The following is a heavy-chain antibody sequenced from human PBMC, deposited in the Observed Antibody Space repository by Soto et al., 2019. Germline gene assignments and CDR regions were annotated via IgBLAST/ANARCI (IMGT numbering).Heavy chain of an antibody. J-gene: IGHJ4*02. CDR3: ERDRGTVPGEQVFDY. V-gene: IGHV1-69*06. CDR2: IIPIFGTA. Sequence: SVKVSCKASGGTFSSYAISWVRQAPGQGLEWMGGIIPIFGTANYAQKFQGRVTITADKSTSTAYMELSSLRSEDTAVYYCERDRGTVPGEQVFDYWGQGTLVTVYS. CDR1: GGTFSSYA. D-gene: IGHD3-10*01.